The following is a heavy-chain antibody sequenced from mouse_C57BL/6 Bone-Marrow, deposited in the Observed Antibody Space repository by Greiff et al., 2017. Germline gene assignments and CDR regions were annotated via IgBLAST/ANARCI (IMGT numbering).Heavy chain of an antibody. J-gene: IGHJ2*01. CDR2: INSDGGST. CDR3: ASPYSNYDFDY. CDR1: EYEFPSHD. D-gene: IGHD2-5*01. Sequence: EVKLVESGGGLVQPGESLKLSCESNEYEFPSHDMSWVRKTPEKRLELVAAINSDGGSTYYPDTMERRFIISRDNTKKTLYLQMSSLRSEDTALYYWASPYSNYDFDYWGQGTTLTVSS. V-gene: IGHV5-2*01.